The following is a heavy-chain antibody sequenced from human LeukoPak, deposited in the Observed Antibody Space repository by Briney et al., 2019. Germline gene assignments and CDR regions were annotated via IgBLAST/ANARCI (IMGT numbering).Heavy chain of an antibody. J-gene: IGHJ3*02. D-gene: IGHD5-12*01. CDR2: IIPIFGTA. CDR1: GYTFTSYG. CDR3: ARALDIVADDAFDI. V-gene: IGHV1-69*13. Sequence: GASVKVSCKASGYTFTSYGISWVRQAPGQGLEWMGGIIPIFGTANYAQKFQGRVTITADESTSTAYMELSSLRSEDTAVYYCARALDIVADDAFDIWGQGTMVTVSS.